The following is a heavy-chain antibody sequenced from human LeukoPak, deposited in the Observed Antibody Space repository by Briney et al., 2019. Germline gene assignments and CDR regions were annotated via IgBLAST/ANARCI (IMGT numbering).Heavy chain of an antibody. V-gene: IGHV1-69*04. Sequence: SVKVSCKASGGTFSSYAISWVRQAPGQGLEWMGRIIPILGIAYYAQKFQGRVTITADKSTSTAYMELSSLRSEDTAVYYCARPLVPAAISYYYGMDVWGQGTTVTVSS. D-gene: IGHD2-2*01. CDR2: IIPILGIA. CDR1: GGTFSSYA. CDR3: ARPLVPAAISYYYGMDV. J-gene: IGHJ6*02.